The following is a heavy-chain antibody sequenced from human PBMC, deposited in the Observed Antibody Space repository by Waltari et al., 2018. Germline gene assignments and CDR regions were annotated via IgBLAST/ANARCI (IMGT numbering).Heavy chain of an antibody. Sequence: QVQLQQWGAGLLKPSETLSLTCAVYDGSFSGYFWSWIRQSPGKGLEWIGQINRDGSNIYNPSLKSRVARSVDTLKSQICLRLTSVTAADTAVYYCATQSVLTSFGSAHPTWFDSWGQGTPVTVSS. J-gene: IGHJ5*01. CDR2: INRDGSN. CDR3: ATQSVLTSFGSAHPTWFDS. V-gene: IGHV4-34*01. CDR1: DGSFSGYF. D-gene: IGHD3-9*01.